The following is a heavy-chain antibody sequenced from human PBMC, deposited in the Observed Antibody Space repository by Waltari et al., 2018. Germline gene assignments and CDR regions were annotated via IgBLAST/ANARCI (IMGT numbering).Heavy chain of an antibody. CDR1: GGSISSSSYY. CDR2: IYYSGST. J-gene: IGHJ6*02. CDR3: ARHYPLLRSFAWPPMDV. V-gene: IGHV4-39*01. Sequence: QLQLQESGPGLVKPSETLSLTCTVSGGSISSSSYYWGWIRQPPGKGLEWIGSIYYSGSTDSTPSYKSRVTISVDTSKNHFYLKLGPVTAADTAVYYCARHYPLLRSFAWPPMDVWGQGTTVTVSS. D-gene: IGHD3-9*01.